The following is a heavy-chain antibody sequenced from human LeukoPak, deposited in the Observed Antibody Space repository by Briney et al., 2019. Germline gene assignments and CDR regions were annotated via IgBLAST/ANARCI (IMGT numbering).Heavy chain of an antibody. Sequence: TSETLSLTCTVSGGSISSYYWSWIRQPAGKGLEWIGRIYTSGSTNYNPSLKSRVTMSVDTSKNQFSLKLSSVGAADTALYYCASQQYYDLPGGAFDFWGQGTMVTVSP. V-gene: IGHV4-4*07. CDR2: IYTSGST. J-gene: IGHJ3*01. D-gene: IGHD3-3*01. CDR1: GGSISSYY. CDR3: ASQQYYDLPGGAFDF.